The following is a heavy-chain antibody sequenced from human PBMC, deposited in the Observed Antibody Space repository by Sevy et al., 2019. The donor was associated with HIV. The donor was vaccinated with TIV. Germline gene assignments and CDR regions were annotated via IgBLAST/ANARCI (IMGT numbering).Heavy chain of an antibody. D-gene: IGHD3-22*01. J-gene: IGHJ4*01. CDR2: IYYSGST. CDR1: GGSVSSGSYY. Sequence: SENLSLTCTVSGGSVSSGSYYWSWIRQPPGKGLEWIGYIYYSGSTNDNPSLKSRVTISVDTSKNQFSLKLSSVTAADTAVYYCARVFYYDSSGYYYFDYWGHGTLVTVSS. V-gene: IGHV4-61*01. CDR3: ARVFYYDSSGYYYFDY.